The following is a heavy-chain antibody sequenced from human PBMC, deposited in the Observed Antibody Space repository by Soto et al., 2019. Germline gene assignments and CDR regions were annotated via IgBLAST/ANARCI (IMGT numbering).Heavy chain of an antibody. Sequence: PGGSLRLSCAASGFTFSSYGMHWVRQAPGKGLEWVAVISYDGSNKYYADSVKGRFTISRDNSKNTLYLQMNSLRAEDTALYYWARAGLVPAAIALDYWGQGTLVTVSS. CDR2: ISYDGSNK. CDR3: ARAGLVPAAIALDY. CDR1: GFTFSSYG. V-gene: IGHV3-30*03. D-gene: IGHD2-2*01. J-gene: IGHJ4*02.